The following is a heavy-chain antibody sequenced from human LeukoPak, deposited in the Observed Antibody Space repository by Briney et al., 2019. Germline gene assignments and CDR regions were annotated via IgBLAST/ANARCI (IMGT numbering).Heavy chain of an antibody. Sequence: GGSLRLSCAASGFTVSSNYMSWVRQAPGKGLKWVSVIYSGGSTYYADSVKGRFTISRDNSKNTLYLQMNSLRAEDTAVYYCARDPVGYSGYDYGGYDYWGQGTLVTVSS. CDR3: ARDPVGYSGYDYGGYDY. V-gene: IGHV3-53*01. D-gene: IGHD5-12*01. J-gene: IGHJ4*02. CDR1: GFTVSSNY. CDR2: IYSGGST.